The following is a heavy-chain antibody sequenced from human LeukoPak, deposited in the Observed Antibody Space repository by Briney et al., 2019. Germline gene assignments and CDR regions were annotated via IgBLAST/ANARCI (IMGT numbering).Heavy chain of an antibody. CDR1: GFSFSSYG. V-gene: IGHV3-33*01. CDR3: TTERGYYDSSGYYRLGDY. Sequence: GGSLRLSCAASGFSFSSYGMHWVRQAPGKGLEWVAVIWYDGSNKYYADSVKGRFTISRDNSKNTLYLQMNSLKTEDTAVYYCTTERGYYDSSGYYRLGDYWGQGTLVTVSS. D-gene: IGHD3-22*01. J-gene: IGHJ4*02. CDR2: IWYDGSNK.